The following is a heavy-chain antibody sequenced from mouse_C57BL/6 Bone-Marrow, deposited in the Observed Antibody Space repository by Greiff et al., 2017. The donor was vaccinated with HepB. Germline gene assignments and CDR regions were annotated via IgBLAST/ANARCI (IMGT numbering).Heavy chain of an antibody. CDR3: ARSRGFAY. V-gene: IGHV1-54*01. CDR2: INPGSGGT. CDR1: GYAFTNYL. Sequence: QVQLKESGAELVRPGTSVKVSCKASGYAFTNYLIEWVKQRPGQGLEWIGVINPGSGGTNYNEKFKGKATLTADKSSSTAYMQLSSLTSEDSAVYFCARSRGFAYWGPGTLVTVSA. J-gene: IGHJ3*01.